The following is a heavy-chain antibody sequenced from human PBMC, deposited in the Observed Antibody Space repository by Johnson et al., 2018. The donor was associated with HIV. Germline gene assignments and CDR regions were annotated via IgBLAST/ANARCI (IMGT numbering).Heavy chain of an antibody. Sequence: MLLVESGGGLVQPGGSLRLSCAASGFTFSSYWMSWVRQAPGKGLEWVANIKQDGSEKYYVDSVKGRFTISRDNAKNSLYLQMNSLRAEDTAVYYCARDGPSTRLGPDAFDIWGPGTMVTVSS. CDR2: IKQDGSEK. J-gene: IGHJ3*02. V-gene: IGHV3-7*01. CDR1: GFTFSSYW. D-gene: IGHD6-19*01. CDR3: ARDGPSTRLGPDAFDI.